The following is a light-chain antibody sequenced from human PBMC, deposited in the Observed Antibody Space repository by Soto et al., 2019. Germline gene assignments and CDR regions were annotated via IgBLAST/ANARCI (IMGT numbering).Light chain of an antibody. V-gene: IGLV2-11*01. CDR1: SSDVGGYNY. CDR2: DVD. CDR3: CSYGGSHTFVV. J-gene: IGLJ2*01. Sequence: QSALTQPPSVSGSPGQSVAISCTGTSSDVGGYNYVSWYQQHPGRVPKVIIYDVDKRPPGVPDRFSGSKSGNTASLTISGLQAEDEADYYCCSYGGSHTFVVFGGGTKVTVL.